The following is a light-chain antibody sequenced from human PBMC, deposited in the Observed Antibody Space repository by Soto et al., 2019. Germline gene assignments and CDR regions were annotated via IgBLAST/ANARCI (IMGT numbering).Light chain of an antibody. J-gene: IGLJ2*01. CDR3: QVWDSHVV. Sequence: SSELTQPPSVSVAPGKTARITCGENNVGSKNVHWYQQKAGQAPVLVINYNTDRPSGIPERFSGSNSGSTATLTISRIEAGDETDYYCQVWDSHVVFGGGTKLTVL. CDR1: NVGSKN. V-gene: IGLV3-21*04. CDR2: YNT.